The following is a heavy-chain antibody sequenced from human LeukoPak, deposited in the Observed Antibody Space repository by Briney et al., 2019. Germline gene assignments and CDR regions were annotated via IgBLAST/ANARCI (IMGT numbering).Heavy chain of an antibody. Sequence: ASVKVSCKASGYTFTTHDLTWVRQATGQGLEWMGWRNPGSGDTAYAQKFQGRVTMTRDTSMTTAYMELSSLGSEDTAIYYCARGLGDYNTDWFPVSGYWGQGTPVTVSS. J-gene: IGHJ4*02. V-gene: IGHV1-8*01. CDR3: ARGLGDYNTDWFPVSGY. CDR1: GYTFTTHD. CDR2: RNPGSGDT. D-gene: IGHD3-9*01.